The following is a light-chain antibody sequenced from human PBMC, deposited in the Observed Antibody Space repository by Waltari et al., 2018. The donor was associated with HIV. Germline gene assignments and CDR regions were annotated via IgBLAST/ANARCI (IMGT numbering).Light chain of an antibody. Sequence: QSALTQPASVSASPGQSITISCTGTSSDVGGSNYVSWYRQHPGEAPKVIIYEVNRRPSGVSNRFTASKSGNTASLAISGLQPEDEADYFCSSYTSSSTHVFGPGTKVTVL. V-gene: IGLV2-14*03. CDR1: SSDVGGSNY. J-gene: IGLJ1*01. CDR3: SSYTSSSTHV. CDR2: EVN.